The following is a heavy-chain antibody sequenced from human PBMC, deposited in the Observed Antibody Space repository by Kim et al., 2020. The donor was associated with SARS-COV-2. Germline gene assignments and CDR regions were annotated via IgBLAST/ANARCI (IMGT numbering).Heavy chain of an antibody. CDR3: TRQRIGTAGMDV. CDR2: IRSKADSGAT. V-gene: IGHV3-73*01. J-gene: IGHJ6*02. D-gene: IGHD1-1*01. CDR1: GITFSGSP. Sequence: GGSLRLSCAGSGITFSGSPMHWVRQASGKGPEWVGRIRSKADSGATAYAASVKGRFTISRDDSQNTAYLQMNSLKIEDTAVYYCTRQRIGTAGMDVWGQGTTVTVSS.